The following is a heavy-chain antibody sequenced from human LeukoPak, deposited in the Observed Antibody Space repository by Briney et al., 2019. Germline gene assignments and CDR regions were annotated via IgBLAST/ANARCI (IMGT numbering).Heavy chain of an antibody. Sequence: PGGSLRLSCAASGFTFSSYAMSWVRQAPGKGLEWVSAISGSGGSTYYADSVKGRFTISRDNSKNTLYLQMNSLRAEDTAVYYCAKESRGYYRWETEFDYWGQGTLVTVSS. CDR3: AKESRGYYRWETEFDY. J-gene: IGHJ4*02. CDR1: GFTFSSYA. D-gene: IGHD3-3*01. V-gene: IGHV3-23*01. CDR2: ISGSGGST.